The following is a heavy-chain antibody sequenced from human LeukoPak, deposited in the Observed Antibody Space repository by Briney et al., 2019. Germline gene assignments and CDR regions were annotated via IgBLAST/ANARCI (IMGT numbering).Heavy chain of an antibody. CDR2: ISPDGETT. Sequence: PGGSLRLSCEASGFTFSSISMNWVRQAPGKGLEWVSSISPDGETTYHADSVMGRFTTSRDNAKSSLYLQMNSLRAEDTALYYCTRDLPVPSLVRGIIIYGLIDYWGQGTLVTVSS. D-gene: IGHD3-10*01. CDR1: GFTFSSIS. CDR3: TRDLPVPSLVRGIIIYGLIDY. V-gene: IGHV3-21*06. J-gene: IGHJ4*02.